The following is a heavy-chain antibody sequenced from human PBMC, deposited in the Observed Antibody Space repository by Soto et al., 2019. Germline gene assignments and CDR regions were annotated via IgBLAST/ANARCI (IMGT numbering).Heavy chain of an antibody. CDR1: GFTFSSYG. D-gene: IGHD3-22*01. Sequence: GGSLRLSCVASGFTFSSYGMHWFRQAPGKGLEWVAIISYDGSNTYYADSVKGRFTISRDNSKNTLYLQMNSLRAEDTSVYYCAKDTYFRDSSGYYVFDYWGPGTQVTVSS. V-gene: IGHV3-30*18. CDR3: AKDTYFRDSSGYYVFDY. CDR2: ISYDGSNT. J-gene: IGHJ4*02.